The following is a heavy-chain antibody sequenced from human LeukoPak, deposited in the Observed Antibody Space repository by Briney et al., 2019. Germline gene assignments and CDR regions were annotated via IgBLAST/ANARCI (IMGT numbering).Heavy chain of an antibody. CDR1: GGSFSGYY. J-gene: IGHJ4*02. CDR2: INHSGST. CDR3: ARHSTDSSGFFDH. V-gene: IGHV4-34*01. Sequence: SETLSLTCAVYGGSFSGYYWSWIRQPPGRGLEWIGEINHSGSTNYNPSLKSRITISVDTSKNQFSLTLSSVTAADTAVYYCARHSTDSSGFFDHWGQGTLVTVSS. D-gene: IGHD3-22*01.